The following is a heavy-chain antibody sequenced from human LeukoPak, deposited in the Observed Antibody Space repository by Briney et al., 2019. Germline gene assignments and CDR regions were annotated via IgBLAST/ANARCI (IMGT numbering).Heavy chain of an antibody. CDR2: IYSSGST. CDR1: GGSINSYY. J-gene: IGHJ4*02. V-gene: IGHV4-4*07. Sequence: SETLSLTCTVSGGSINSYYWSWIRQPAGKGLAWIGRIYSSGSTNYNPSLKSRVSMSVDTSKNQFSLKLTSVTAADTAVYYCARGRLFYDYVWGSYRPFDYWGQGTLVTVSS. D-gene: IGHD3-16*02. CDR3: ARGRLFYDYVWGSYRPFDY.